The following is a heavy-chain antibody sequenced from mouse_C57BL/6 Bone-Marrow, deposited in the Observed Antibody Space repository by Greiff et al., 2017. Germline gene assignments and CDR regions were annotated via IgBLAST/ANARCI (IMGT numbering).Heavy chain of an antibody. D-gene: IGHD2-5*01. CDR1: GFTFSDYY. V-gene: IGHV5-16*01. CDR3: AREGYSNYNYFDY. J-gene: IGHJ2*01. Sequence: EVKVVESEGGLVQPGSSMKLSCTASGFTFSDYYMAWVRQVPEKGLEWVANINYDGSSTYYLDSLKSRFIIARDNAKNILYLQMSSLKSEDTATYYCAREGYSNYNYFDYWGQGTTLTVSS. CDR2: INYDGSST.